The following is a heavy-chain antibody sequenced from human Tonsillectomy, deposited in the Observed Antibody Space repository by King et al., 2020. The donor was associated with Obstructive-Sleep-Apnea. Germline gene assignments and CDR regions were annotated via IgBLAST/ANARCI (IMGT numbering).Heavy chain of an antibody. CDR2: IGTAGDT. V-gene: IGHV3-13*04. Sequence: AQLVQSGGGLVQPGGSLRLSCAASGFTFSSYDMHWVRQATGKGLEWVSAIGTAGDTYYPGSVNGRFTISRENAKNSLYLQMNSLRAGDTAVYYCARDLGWGAFDIWGQGTMVTVSS. D-gene: IGHD4-23*01. CDR1: GFTFSSYD. CDR3: ARDLGWGAFDI. J-gene: IGHJ3*02.